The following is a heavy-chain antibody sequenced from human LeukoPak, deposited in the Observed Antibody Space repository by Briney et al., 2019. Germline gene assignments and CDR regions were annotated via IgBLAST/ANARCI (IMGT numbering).Heavy chain of an antibody. Sequence: MASETLSLTCAVYGGSFSGYYWSWIRQPPGKGLEWIGEINHSGSTNYNPSLKSRVTISVDTSKNQFSLKLSSVTAADTAVYYCARVAEDSSGWYDYWGQGTLVTVSS. V-gene: IGHV4-34*01. CDR3: ARVAEDSSGWYDY. CDR1: GGSFSGYY. D-gene: IGHD6-19*01. CDR2: INHSGST. J-gene: IGHJ4*02.